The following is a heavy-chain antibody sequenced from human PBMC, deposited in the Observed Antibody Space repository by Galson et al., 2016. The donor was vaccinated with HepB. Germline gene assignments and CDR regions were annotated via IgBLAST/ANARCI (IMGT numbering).Heavy chain of an antibody. V-gene: IGHV3-21*01. CDR3: AAERFSGSPLEY. Sequence: SLRLSCAVSGLTLSNYNMSWVRQAPGKGLEWVAFISDSSTYISYGETMKGRFTVSRDNAKNSLYLKMNSLSAEDTGLYYCAAERFSGSPLEYWGQGALVTVSS. D-gene: IGHD1-26*01. CDR2: ISDSSTYI. J-gene: IGHJ4*02. CDR1: GLTLSNYN.